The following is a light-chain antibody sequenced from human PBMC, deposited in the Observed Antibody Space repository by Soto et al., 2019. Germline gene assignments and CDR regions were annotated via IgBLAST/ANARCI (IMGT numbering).Light chain of an antibody. CDR2: DAS. CDR1: QSISSW. V-gene: IGKV1-5*01. CDR3: QQYGSSPKT. Sequence: DIQMTQSPSTLSASVGDRVTITCRASQSISSWLAWYQQKPGKAPKLLIYDASSLESGVPSRFSGSGSGTEFTLTISSLQPDDFATYYCQQYGSSPKTFGGGTKVEIK. J-gene: IGKJ4*01.